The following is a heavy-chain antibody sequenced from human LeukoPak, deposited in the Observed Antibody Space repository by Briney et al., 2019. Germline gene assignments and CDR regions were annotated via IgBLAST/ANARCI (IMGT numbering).Heavy chain of an antibody. V-gene: IGHV3-64*01. CDR3: ARDDDDRSGYYFGVSDY. Sequence: GGSLRLSCAASGFTFSSYAMHWVRQAPGKGLGYVSAISSNGGSTNYANTVKGGFSLSRDNSKNTRYLQMGSLRAEDMAVYYCARDDDDRSGYYFGVSDYWGQGTLVTVSS. CDR2: ISSNGGST. J-gene: IGHJ4*02. D-gene: IGHD3-22*01. CDR1: GFTFSSYA.